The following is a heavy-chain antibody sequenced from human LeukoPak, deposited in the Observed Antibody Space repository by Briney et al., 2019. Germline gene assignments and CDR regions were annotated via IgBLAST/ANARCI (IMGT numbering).Heavy chain of an antibody. CDR3: ASSSWSSEYFHY. J-gene: IGHJ1*01. D-gene: IGHD6-13*01. CDR1: GFTVSDNY. CDR2: FYSGGST. V-gene: IGHV3-66*01. Sequence: GGSLRLSCAASGFTVSDNYMSRVRQAPGKGLERVSVFYSGGSTRYADSVKGRFTISRDNSKNTLYLQLNSLRAEDTAVYFCASSSWSSEYFHYWGQGTLVTVSS.